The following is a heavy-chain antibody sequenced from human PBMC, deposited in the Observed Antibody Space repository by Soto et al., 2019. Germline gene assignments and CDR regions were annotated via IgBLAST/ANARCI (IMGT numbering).Heavy chain of an antibody. D-gene: IGHD3-22*01. CDR1: GGSLSSGDYY. CDR2: IYYSGST. CDR3: ARVRKDDSSGYYAYYFDY. Sequence: QVQLQESGPGLVKPSQTLSLTCTVSGGSLSSGDYYWSWIRQPPGKGLEWIGYIYYSGSTYYNPSLKSRVTISVDTSKNQFSLKLSSVTAADTAVYYCARVRKDDSSGYYAYYFDYWGQGTLVTVSS. J-gene: IGHJ4*02. V-gene: IGHV4-30-4*01.